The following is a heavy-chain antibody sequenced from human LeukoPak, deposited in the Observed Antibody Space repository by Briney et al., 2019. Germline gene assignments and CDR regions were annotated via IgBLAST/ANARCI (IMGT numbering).Heavy chain of an antibody. J-gene: IGHJ4*02. CDR2: IYYTGST. CDR3: ARLWYYGSGSPTFDY. Sequence: SETLSLTCSVSGGSISSHSYYWGWIRQPPGKGLEWIASIYYTGSTYYNPSLKSRVAIPVETLKNHFSLKLNSVTAADTAVYYCARLWYYGSGSPTFDYWGQGILVTVSS. D-gene: IGHD3-10*01. V-gene: IGHV4-39*01. CDR1: GGSISSHSYY.